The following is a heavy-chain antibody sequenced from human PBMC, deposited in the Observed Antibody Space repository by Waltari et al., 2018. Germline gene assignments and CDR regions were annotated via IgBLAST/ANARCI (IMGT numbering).Heavy chain of an antibody. J-gene: IGHJ2*01. CDR2: ISRDGT. CDR3: ARDVTGYYYFDL. D-gene: IGHD3-16*01. V-gene: IGHV3-53*01. CDR1: GFPGSTPY. Sequence: EVQLVESGGGLIQPGGSLSLSCRGSGFPGSTPYTNWVRQAPGKGLEWVSVISRDGTHYADSVKGRFTISRDNSKNTVYLQMNTLRAEDTALYYCARDVTGYYYFDLWGRGTLVTVSS.